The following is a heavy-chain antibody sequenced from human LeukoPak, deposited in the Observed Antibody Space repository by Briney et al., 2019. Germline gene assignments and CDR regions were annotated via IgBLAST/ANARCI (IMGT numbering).Heavy chain of an antibody. D-gene: IGHD4-17*01. V-gene: IGHV1-69*04. CDR1: GGTFSSYA. J-gene: IGHJ5*02. Sequence: ASVKVSCKASGGTFSSYAISWVRQAPGQELEWMGRIIPILGIANYAQKFQGRVTITADKSTSTAYMELSSLRSEDTAVYYCAREVPLTTKRANNWFDPWGQGTLVTVSS. CDR3: AREVPLTTKRANNWFDP. CDR2: IIPILGIA.